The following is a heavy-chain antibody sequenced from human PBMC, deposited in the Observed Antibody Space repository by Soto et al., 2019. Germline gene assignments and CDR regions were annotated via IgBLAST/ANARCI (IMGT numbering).Heavy chain of an antibody. D-gene: IGHD1-1*01. J-gene: IGHJ4*02. Sequence: EVQLLDSGGGLAQPGGSLRVSCAASGFIFNNYAMNWVRQAPGEGLQWVAGISASGVSTYYADSVKGRFIISRDNSKNTLLLQRNSLRAEDSAIYYCAKGPLQPYYFDYWGLGTLVTVSS. CDR1: GFIFNNYA. CDR3: AKGPLQPYYFDY. CDR2: ISASGVST. V-gene: IGHV3-23*01.